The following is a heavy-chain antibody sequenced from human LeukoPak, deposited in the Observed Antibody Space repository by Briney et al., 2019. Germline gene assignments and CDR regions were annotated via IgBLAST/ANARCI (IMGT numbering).Heavy chain of an antibody. CDR2: IYYSGST. Sequence: SETLSLTCTVSGGSISSYYWSWIRQPPGKGLEWNGYIYYSGSTNYNPSLKSRVTMSVDTSKNQFSLKLSSVTAADTAVYYCACGGGSYRFDYWGQGTLVTVSS. J-gene: IGHJ4*02. CDR1: GGSISSYY. V-gene: IGHV4-59*12. D-gene: IGHD1-26*01. CDR3: ACGGGSYRFDY.